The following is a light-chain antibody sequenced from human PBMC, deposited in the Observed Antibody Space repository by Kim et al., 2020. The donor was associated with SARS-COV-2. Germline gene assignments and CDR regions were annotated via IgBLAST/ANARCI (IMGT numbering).Light chain of an antibody. CDR1: VSSIESNY. V-gene: IGLV1-47*01. CDR2: RDI. Sequence: GQSGTVSCSGAVSSIESNYVSWYQQGPGRAPKLLIYRDILRPSGVPDRFSGSKSDHSASLAITGLRSADEALYFCATWDASLSEYVFGPGTKVTVL. J-gene: IGLJ1*01. CDR3: ATWDASLSEYV.